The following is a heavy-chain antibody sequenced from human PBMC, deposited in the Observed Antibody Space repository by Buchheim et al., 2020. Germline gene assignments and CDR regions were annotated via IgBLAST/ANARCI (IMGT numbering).Heavy chain of an antibody. J-gene: IGHJ6*02. V-gene: IGHV4-61*02. CDR1: GGSISSGSYY. D-gene: IGHD3-3*01. CDR3: ARAHHWSGYYNYYYGMDV. CDR2: IYTSGST. Sequence: QVQLQESGPGLVKPSQTLSLTCTVSGGSISSGSYYWSWIRQPAGKGLEWIGRIYTSGSTNYNPSLKSRVPISVNTSKNQFSLKLSSVTAADTAVYYCARAHHWSGYYNYYYGMDVWGQGTT.